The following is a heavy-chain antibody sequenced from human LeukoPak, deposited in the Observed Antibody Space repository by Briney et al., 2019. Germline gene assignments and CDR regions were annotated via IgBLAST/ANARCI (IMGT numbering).Heavy chain of an antibody. V-gene: IGHV4-61*02. J-gene: IGHJ5*02. CDR3: ARCQGCSGGSCLGGWFDP. CDR1: GGSISSGSYY. CDR2: IYTSGST. D-gene: IGHD2-15*01. Sequence: PSQTLSLTCTVSGGSISSGSYYWRWIRQPAGKGLEWIGRIYTSGSTNYNPSLKSRVTISVDTSKHQFSLKLSSVTAADTAVYYCARCQGCSGGSCLGGWFDPWGQGTLVTVSS.